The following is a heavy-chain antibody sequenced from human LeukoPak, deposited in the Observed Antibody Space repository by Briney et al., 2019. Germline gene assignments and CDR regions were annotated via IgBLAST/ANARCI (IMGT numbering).Heavy chain of an antibody. Sequence: ASVKVSCKASGYTFTSYGISWVRQAPGQGLEWMGWINPNSGGTNYAQKFQGRVTMTRDTSISTAYMELSRLRSDDTAVYYCARVSTMIVVLWAFDIWGQGTMVTVSS. J-gene: IGHJ3*02. D-gene: IGHD3-22*01. V-gene: IGHV1-2*02. CDR3: ARVSTMIVVLWAFDI. CDR2: INPNSGGT. CDR1: GYTFTSYG.